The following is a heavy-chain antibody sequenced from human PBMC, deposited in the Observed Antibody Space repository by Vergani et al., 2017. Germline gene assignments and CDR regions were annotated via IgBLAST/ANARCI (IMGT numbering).Heavy chain of an antibody. Sequence: EVQLVESGGGLVQPGGSLRLSCAASGFTFSSYAMHWVRQAPGKGLEYVSAISSNGGSTYYANSVKDRFTISRDNSKNTLFLQMGSLRAEEMAVYYCARDPALEMATTNYYDGMDVWGQGTTVTVSS. V-gene: IGHV3-64*01. CDR1: GFTFSSYA. D-gene: IGHD5-24*01. CDR2: ISSNGGST. J-gene: IGHJ6*02. CDR3: ARDPALEMATTNYYDGMDV.